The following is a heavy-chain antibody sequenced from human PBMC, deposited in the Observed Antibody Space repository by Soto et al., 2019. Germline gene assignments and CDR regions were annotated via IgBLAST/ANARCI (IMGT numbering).Heavy chain of an antibody. CDR1: GVSISSYY. CDR2: INYSGST. CDR3: ARDQILTGKFDY. J-gene: IGHJ4*02. V-gene: IGHV4-59*01. D-gene: IGHD3-9*01. Sequence: TLSLTCTVSGVSISSYYWSWIRQPPGKGLEWIGYINYSGSTKYNPSLKSRVTISVDTSRNQFSLKLGSVTAADAAVYYCARDQILTGKFDYWGQGTLVTVS.